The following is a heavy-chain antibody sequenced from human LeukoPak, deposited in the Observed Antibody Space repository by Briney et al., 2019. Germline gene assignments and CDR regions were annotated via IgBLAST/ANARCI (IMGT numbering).Heavy chain of an antibody. D-gene: IGHD1-26*01. V-gene: IGHV3-23*01. CDR1: GFTFSSYA. CDR3: AKDFIAISEGEPLGY. CDR2: ISGSGGST. J-gene: IGHJ4*02. Sequence: PGGSLRLSCAASGFTFSSYAMSWVRQAPGKGLEWVSAISGSGGSTYYADSVKGRFTISRDNSKNTLYLQMNSLRAEDTAVYYCAKDFIAISEGEPLGYWGQGTLVTVSS.